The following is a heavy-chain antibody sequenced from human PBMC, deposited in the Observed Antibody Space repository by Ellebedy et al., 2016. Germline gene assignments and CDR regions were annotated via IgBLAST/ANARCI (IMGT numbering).Heavy chain of an antibody. Sequence: ASVKVSCKASGYTFTGYYMHWVRQAPGQGLEWMGWINPNSGGTNYAQKLQGRVTMTTDTSTSTAYMELRSLRSDDTAVYYCARASGATQDDAFDIWGQGTMVTVSS. V-gene: IGHV1-2*02. CDR2: INPNSGGT. J-gene: IGHJ3*02. CDR1: GYTFTGYY. D-gene: IGHD1-26*01. CDR3: ARASGATQDDAFDI.